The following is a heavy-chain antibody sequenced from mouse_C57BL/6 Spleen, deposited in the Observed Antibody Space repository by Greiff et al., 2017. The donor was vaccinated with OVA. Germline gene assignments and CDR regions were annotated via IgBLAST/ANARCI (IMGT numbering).Heavy chain of an antibody. V-gene: IGHV5-17*01. D-gene: IGHD2-4*01. Sequence: EVQGVESGGGLVKPGGSLKLSCAASGFTFSDYGMHWVRQAPEKGLEWVAYISSGSSTIYYADTVKGRFTISRDNAKNTLFLQMTSLRSEDTAMYYCARREGDYDVNWYFDVWGTGTTVTVSS. CDR2: ISSGSSTI. CDR1: GFTFSDYG. CDR3: ARREGDYDVNWYFDV. J-gene: IGHJ1*03.